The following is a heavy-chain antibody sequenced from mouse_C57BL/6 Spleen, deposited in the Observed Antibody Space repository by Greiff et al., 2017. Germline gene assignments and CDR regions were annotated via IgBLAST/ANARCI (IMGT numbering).Heavy chain of an antibody. V-gene: IGHV1-55*01. CDR3: ARRDYSNYGYAMDY. CDR2: IYPGSGST. J-gene: IGHJ4*01. Sequence: QVQLKQPGAELVKPGASVKMSCKASGYTFTSYWITWVKQRPGQGLEWIGDIYPGSGSTNYNEKFKSKATLTVDTSSSTAYMQLSSLTSEDSAVYYCARRDYSNYGYAMDYWGQGTSVTVSS. D-gene: IGHD2-5*01. CDR1: GYTFTSYW.